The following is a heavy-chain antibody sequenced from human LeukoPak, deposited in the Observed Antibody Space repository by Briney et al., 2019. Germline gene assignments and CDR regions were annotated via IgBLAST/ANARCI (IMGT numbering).Heavy chain of an antibody. CDR1: GYTFTGYY. CDR3: ARDLLYYDFWSGYYPLGGVYGMDV. Sequence: ASVKVSCKASGYTFTGYYMHWVRQAPGQGLEWMGWINPNSGSTNYAQKFQGRVTMTRDTSISTAYMELSRLRSDDTAVYYCARDLLYYDFWSGYYPLGGVYGMDVWGQGTTVTVSS. V-gene: IGHV1-2*02. CDR2: INPNSGST. J-gene: IGHJ6*02. D-gene: IGHD3-3*01.